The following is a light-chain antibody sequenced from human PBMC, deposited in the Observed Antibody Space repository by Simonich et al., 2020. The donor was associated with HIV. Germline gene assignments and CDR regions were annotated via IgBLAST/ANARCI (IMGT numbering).Light chain of an antibody. CDR1: QGIGSD. J-gene: IGKJ1*01. V-gene: IGKV1-13*02. Sequence: AIQLTQSPSSLSASVGDRVTITCRASQGIGSDLAWYQQTPGKPPKLLIYDASSLESGVPTRFSGSGSGTEFTLTISSLQPDDFATYYCQQYKSYWTFGQGTKVEIK. CDR2: DAS. CDR3: QQYKSYWT.